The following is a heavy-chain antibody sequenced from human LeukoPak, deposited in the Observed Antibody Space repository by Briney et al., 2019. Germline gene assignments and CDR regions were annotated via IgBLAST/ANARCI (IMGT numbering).Heavy chain of an antibody. D-gene: IGHD3-16*02. CDR1: GVSISSYF. CDR3: ARGEISVAPYIEGRNWFDP. Sequence: SETLSLTCSISGVSISSYFWSWIRQPPGKGLEWIGYFYSSGSTNSNPTLNGRVAISVDTSKNQFSLKLSSVTAADTAVYYCARGEISVAPYIEGRNWFDPWGQGTLVTVSS. J-gene: IGHJ5*02. V-gene: IGHV4-59*12. CDR2: FYSSGST.